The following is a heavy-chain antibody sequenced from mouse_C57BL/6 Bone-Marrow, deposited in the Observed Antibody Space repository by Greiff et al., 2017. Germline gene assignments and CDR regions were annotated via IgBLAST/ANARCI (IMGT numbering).Heavy chain of an antibody. CDR2: ISNLAYSI. J-gene: IGHJ4*01. D-gene: IGHD1-1*01. CDR1: GFTFSDYG. Sequence: EVQVVESGGGLVQPGGSLKLSCAASGFTFSDYGMAWVRQAPRKGPEWVAFISNLAYSIYYAYTVTGRFTISRENAKNPQYLEMSSLRSEDTAMYYCARHSYYCGSGGYAMDYWGQGTAVTVSS. V-gene: IGHV5-15*01. CDR3: ARHSYYCGSGGYAMDY.